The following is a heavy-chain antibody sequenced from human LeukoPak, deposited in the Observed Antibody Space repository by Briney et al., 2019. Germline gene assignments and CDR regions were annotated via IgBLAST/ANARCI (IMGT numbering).Heavy chain of an antibody. CDR3: ARFIAVAGTAIFDY. V-gene: IGHV4-59*01. CDR1: GGSISSYY. Sequence: SETLSLTCTVSGGSISSYYWSWIRQPPGKGLEWIGYTYYSGSTNYNPSLKSRVTISVDTSKNQFSLKLSSVTAADTAVYYCARFIAVAGTAIFDYWGQGTLVTVSS. J-gene: IGHJ4*02. CDR2: TYYSGST. D-gene: IGHD6-19*01.